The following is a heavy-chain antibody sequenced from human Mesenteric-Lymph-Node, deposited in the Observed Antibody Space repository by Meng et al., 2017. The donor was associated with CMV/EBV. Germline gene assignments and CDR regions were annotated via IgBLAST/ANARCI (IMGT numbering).Heavy chain of an antibody. D-gene: IGHD2-15*01. CDR1: GGSISSGAYY. Sequence: CTVSGGSISSGAYYWNWIRQQPGKGLEWIGCTYYNGNTYYSPSLKSRVTMSIDTSKDQFSLELSSVTAADTAVYYCARRVGAAPFDYWGQGALVTVSS. J-gene: IGHJ4*02. V-gene: IGHV4-31*03. CDR2: TYYNGNT. CDR3: ARRVGAAPFDY.